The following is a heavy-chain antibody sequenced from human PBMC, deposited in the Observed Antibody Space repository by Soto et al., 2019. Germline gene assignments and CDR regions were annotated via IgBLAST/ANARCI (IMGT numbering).Heavy chain of an antibody. J-gene: IGHJ5*02. CDR1: GASLSTSRDY. CDR2: IYYIGNT. V-gene: IGHV4-39*01. CDR3: ARPTGYYDSSGHYQNWFDP. Sequence: QLQLQESGPGLVKPSETLSLTCFVSGASLSTSRDYWGWIRQPPGKGLEWIGTIYYIGNTYYNPSLKSRVTISVDTSKNQFSLRLSSVTAADTAMYYCARPTGYYDSSGHYQNWFDPWGQGTLVTVSS. D-gene: IGHD3-22*01.